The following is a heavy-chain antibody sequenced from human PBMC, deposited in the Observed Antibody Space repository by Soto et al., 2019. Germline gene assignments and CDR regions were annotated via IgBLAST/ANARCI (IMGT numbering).Heavy chain of an antibody. Sequence: QVQLVQSGAEVKKPGASVKVSCKASGYTFTSYGISWVRQAPGQGLERMGWISAYNGNTNYAQKLQGRVTMTTDTAPSIVYMELRSVRSDDTAVYFCARDGPPSDYWGQGTLVTVSS. CDR3: ARDGPPSDY. V-gene: IGHV1-18*01. CDR2: ISAYNGNT. CDR1: GYTFTSYG. J-gene: IGHJ4*02.